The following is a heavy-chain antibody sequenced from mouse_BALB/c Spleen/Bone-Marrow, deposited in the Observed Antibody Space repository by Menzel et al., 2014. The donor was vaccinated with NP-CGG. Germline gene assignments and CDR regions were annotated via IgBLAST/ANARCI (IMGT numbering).Heavy chain of an antibody. CDR3: ARREYYAMDY. Sequence: VQLQQSGAELVKPGASVKLPCTASGFNIKDTYMHWVKQRPEQGLEWIGRIDPANGNTKYDPKFQGKATITADTSSNTAYLQLSSLTSEDTAVYYCARREYYAMDYWGQGTSVTVSS. CDR1: GFNIKDTY. V-gene: IGHV14-3*02. J-gene: IGHJ4*01. CDR2: IDPANGNT.